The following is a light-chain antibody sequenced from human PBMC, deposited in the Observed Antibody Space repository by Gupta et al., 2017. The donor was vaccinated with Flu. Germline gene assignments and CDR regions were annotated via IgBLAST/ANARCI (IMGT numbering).Light chain of an antibody. Sequence: VVTPQPSLTVSPGGTVTLTCASSTGAVTSGYYPNWFQQKPGQAPRALIDSTSKKHAWTPGRFAGYLRGGKAALTLAGVQPEEEAEYYCLLYYGGAWVFGGGTKLTVL. CDR2: STS. J-gene: IGLJ3*02. CDR3: LLYYGGAWV. V-gene: IGLV7-43*01. CDR1: TGAVTSGYY.